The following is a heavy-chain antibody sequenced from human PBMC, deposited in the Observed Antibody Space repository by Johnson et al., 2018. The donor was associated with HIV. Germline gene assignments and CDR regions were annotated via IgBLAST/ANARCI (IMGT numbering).Heavy chain of an antibody. CDR3: ARVRTAAGFDAFDI. D-gene: IGHD6-13*01. J-gene: IGHJ3*02. CDR1: GFTFSSYG. V-gene: IGHV3-20*04. Sequence: MLLVESGGGLVQPGGSLRLSCAASGFTFSSYGMSWVREAPGKGLEWVSGINWNGGSTGYVDSVKGRFTISRDNAKNSLYLQMNSLRAEDTALYYCARVRTAAGFDAFDIWGQGTMVTVSS. CDR2: INWNGGST.